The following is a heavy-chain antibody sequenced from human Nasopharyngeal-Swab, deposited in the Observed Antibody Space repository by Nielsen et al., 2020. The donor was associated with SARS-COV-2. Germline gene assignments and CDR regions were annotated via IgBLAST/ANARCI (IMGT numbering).Heavy chain of an antibody. CDR1: GGSFSGYY. Sequence: SQTLSLTSAVYGGSFSGYYWSWIRQPPGKGLEWIGEINHSGSTNYNPSLKSRVTISVDTSKNQFPLKLSSVTAADTAVYYCARGSQWIQLCPVICYYYGMDVWGQGTTVTVSS. J-gene: IGHJ6*02. CDR2: INHSGST. V-gene: IGHV4-34*01. D-gene: IGHD5-18*01. CDR3: ARGSQWIQLCPVICYYYGMDV.